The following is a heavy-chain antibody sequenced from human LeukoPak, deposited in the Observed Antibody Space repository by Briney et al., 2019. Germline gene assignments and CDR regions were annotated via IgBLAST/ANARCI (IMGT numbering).Heavy chain of an antibody. CDR2: IIPIFGTA. D-gene: IGHD3-3*01. CDR1: GGTFSSYA. J-gene: IGHJ4*02. Sequence: ASVKVSCKASGGTFSSYAISWVRQAPGQGLEWMGGIIPIFGTANYAQKFQGRVTITADESTSTAYMELGSLRSEDTAVYYCARARGDFWSRGYFDYWGQGTLVTVSS. V-gene: IGHV1-69*13. CDR3: ARARGDFWSRGYFDY.